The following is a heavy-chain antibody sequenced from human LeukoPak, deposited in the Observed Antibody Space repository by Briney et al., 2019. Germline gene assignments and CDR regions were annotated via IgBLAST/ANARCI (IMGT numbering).Heavy chain of an antibody. D-gene: IGHD6-13*01. Sequence: PGGSLRLSCATSGFSFTDYPMNWVRQAPGKGLEWISNIRTTAEGAKYAYYADSVEGRVTISRDNSRNTVYLQMNSLRAEDTAVYHCARGDAGIEAAGNVLNFLDYWGQGILVTVSS. V-gene: IGHV3-48*01. J-gene: IGHJ4*02. CDR2: IRTTAEGAKYA. CDR1: GFSFTDYP. CDR3: ARGDAGIEAAGNVLNFLDY.